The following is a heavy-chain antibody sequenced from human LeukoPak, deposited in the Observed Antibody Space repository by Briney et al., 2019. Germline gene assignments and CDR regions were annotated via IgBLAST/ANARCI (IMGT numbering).Heavy chain of an antibody. D-gene: IGHD3-22*01. CDR2: MNPNSGNT. Sequence: ASVKVSCKASGYTFTGYYLHWVRQATGQGLEWMGWMNPNSGNTGYAQKFQGRVTMTRNTSISTAYMELSSLRSEDTAVYYCARAWYYYDSSGYLLDAFDIWGQGTMVTVSS. CDR1: GYTFTGYY. CDR3: ARAWYYYDSSGYLLDAFDI. V-gene: IGHV1-8*02. J-gene: IGHJ3*02.